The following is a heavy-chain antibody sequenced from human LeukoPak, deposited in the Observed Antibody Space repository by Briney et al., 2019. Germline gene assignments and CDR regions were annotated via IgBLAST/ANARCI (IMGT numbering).Heavy chain of an antibody. CDR1: GFTFSGFW. Sequence: PGGSLRLSCAASGFTFSGFWMHWVRHAPGKGLVWVSRIDGDGGSTTYADSVKGRFTIPRDNARNTLHLQMISLRAEDTAVYYCARTMTGGFFDFWGQGTLVTVSS. CDR2: IDGDGGST. D-gene: IGHD3-16*01. V-gene: IGHV3-74*03. CDR3: ARTMTGGFFDF. J-gene: IGHJ4*02.